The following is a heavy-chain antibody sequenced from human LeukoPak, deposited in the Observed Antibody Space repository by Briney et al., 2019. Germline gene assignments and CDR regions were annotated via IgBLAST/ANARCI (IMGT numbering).Heavy chain of an antibody. V-gene: IGHV4-4*07. CDR1: GGSISSYY. CDR2: IYTSGST. J-gene: IGHJ5*02. CDR3: ARERGRFERADGQP. Sequence: SETLSLTCTVSGGSISSYYWSWIRQPAGKGLEWIGRIYTSGSTNYNPSLKSRVTMLVDTSKNQFSLKLSSVTAADTAVYYCARERGRFERADGQPWGQGTLVTVSS. D-gene: IGHD2-8*01.